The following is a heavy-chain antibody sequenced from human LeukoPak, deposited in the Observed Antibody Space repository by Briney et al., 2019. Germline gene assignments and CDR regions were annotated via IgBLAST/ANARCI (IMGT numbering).Heavy chain of an antibody. CDR2: IKQDGSEK. V-gene: IGHV3-7*01. J-gene: IGHJ6*02. CDR1: GFIFSNYW. D-gene: IGHD3-10*01. Sequence: PGGSLRLSCAASGFIFSNYWMSWVRQAPGKGLEWVANIKQDGSEKYYGDSVKGRLTISRDNAKNSLYLQMNSLRVEDTAVYYCASYGDYGMDVWGQGTTVTVSS. CDR3: ASYGDYGMDV.